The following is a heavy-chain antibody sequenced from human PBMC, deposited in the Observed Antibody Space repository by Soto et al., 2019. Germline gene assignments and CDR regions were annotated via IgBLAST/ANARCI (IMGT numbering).Heavy chain of an antibody. D-gene: IGHD3-10*02. Sequence: PSETLSLTCTVSGGSLSSGGYYWSWIRQHPGKGLEWIGYIYYSGSTYYNPSLKSRVTISVDTSKNQFSLKLSSVTAADTAVYYCARHYVLSFGDWFDPWGQGTLVTGSS. CDR2: IYYSGST. J-gene: IGHJ5*02. CDR1: GGSLSSGGYY. V-gene: IGHV4-31*03. CDR3: ARHYVLSFGDWFDP.